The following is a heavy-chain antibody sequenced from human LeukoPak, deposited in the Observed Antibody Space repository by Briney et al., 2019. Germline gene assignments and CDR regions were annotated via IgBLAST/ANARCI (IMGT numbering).Heavy chain of an antibody. CDR3: ARWDAYCSGGRCYSGDFAFDI. CDR1: GFTFSIYW. J-gene: IGHJ3*02. D-gene: IGHD2-15*01. V-gene: IGHV3-7*01. CDR2: MKGDGSVK. Sequence: QTGGSLRLSCAASGFTFSIYWMSWVRQAPGKGLEWVASMKGDGSVKHFLDSVEGRFTIPRDNAKNSLYLQMNSLRAEDTAVYYCARWDAYCSGGRCYSGDFAFDIWGQGTMVTVSS.